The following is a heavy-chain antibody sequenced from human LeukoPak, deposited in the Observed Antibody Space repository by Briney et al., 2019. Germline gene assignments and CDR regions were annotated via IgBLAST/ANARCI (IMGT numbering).Heavy chain of an antibody. CDR1: GGSFSGYY. D-gene: IGHD3-22*01. CDR3: ARGENDSSGYYVDY. Sequence: SETLSLTCAVYGGSFSGYYWSWICQPPGKGLEWIGEINHSGSTNYNPSLKSRVTISVDTSKNQFSLKLSSVTAADTAVYYCARGENDSSGYYVDYWGQGTLVTVSS. CDR2: INHSGST. J-gene: IGHJ4*02. V-gene: IGHV4-34*01.